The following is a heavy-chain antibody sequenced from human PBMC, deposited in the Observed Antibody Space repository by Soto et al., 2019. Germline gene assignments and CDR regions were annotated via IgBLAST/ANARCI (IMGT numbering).Heavy chain of an antibody. CDR2: INPNSGGT. CDR1: GYTFTGYY. Sequence: GASVKVSCKASGYTFTGYYMHWVRQAPGQGLEWMGWINPNSGGTNYAQKFQGRVTMTRDTSISTAYMELSRLRSDDTAVYYCARGRAARPPSPSYYYYGMDVWGQGTTVTVSS. J-gene: IGHJ6*02. CDR3: ARGRAARPPSPSYYYYGMDV. D-gene: IGHD6-6*01. V-gene: IGHV1-2*02.